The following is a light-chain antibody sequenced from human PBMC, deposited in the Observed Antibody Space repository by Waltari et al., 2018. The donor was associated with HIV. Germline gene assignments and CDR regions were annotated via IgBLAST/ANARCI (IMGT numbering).Light chain of an antibody. J-gene: IGLJ1*01. V-gene: IGLV3-1*01. Sequence: SYELTQPPSVSVSPGQTASITCSGDKLGDKYACWYQQKPGQSPVLVIYQDGKRLSGIPERFSGSNSGNTATLTISGTQAMDEADYYCQAWDSSTYVFGTGTKVTVL. CDR1: KLGDKY. CDR2: QDG. CDR3: QAWDSSTYV.